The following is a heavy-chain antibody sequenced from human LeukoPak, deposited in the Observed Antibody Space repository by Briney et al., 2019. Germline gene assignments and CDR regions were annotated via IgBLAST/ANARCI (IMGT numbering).Heavy chain of an antibody. CDR1: GFTFRSYA. D-gene: IGHD6-19*01. Sequence: GGSLRLSCAASGFTFRSYAMHWVRQAPGKGLEWVAVISYDGSNKYCSDSVKGRFTISRDNSKNTLYLQMNSLRAEDTAVYYCARDFGQWLVLGPHYYYYGMDVWGQGTTVAVSS. CDR3: ARDFGQWLVLGPHYYYYGMDV. V-gene: IGHV3-30-3*01. J-gene: IGHJ6*02. CDR2: ISYDGSNK.